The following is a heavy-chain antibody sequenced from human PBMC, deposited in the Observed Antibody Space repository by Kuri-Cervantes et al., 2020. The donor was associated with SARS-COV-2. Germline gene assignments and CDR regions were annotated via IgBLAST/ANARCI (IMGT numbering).Heavy chain of an antibody. V-gene: IGHV6-1*01. Sequence: LRLSCAISGDSVSRNSAAWNWIRQSPSRGLEWLGRTYYRSKWYNDYAVSVKSRIIINSDTSKNQFSLQLKSVTPEDTAVYFCARGRGLETHIDAFDIWGQGTLVTVSS. D-gene: IGHD6-19*01. CDR2: TYYRSKWYN. CDR3: ARGRGLETHIDAFDI. CDR1: GDSVSRNSAA. J-gene: IGHJ3*02.